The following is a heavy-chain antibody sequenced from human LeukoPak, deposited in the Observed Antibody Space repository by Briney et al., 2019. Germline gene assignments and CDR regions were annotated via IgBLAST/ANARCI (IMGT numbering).Heavy chain of an antibody. Sequence: GGSLRLSCAASGFTFSSYAMSWVRQAPGKGLEWVSTISDSGARTNYADSAKGRFTISRDNSMNTLYLQMNSLRADDTAVYYCASDYFLDYWGQGTLVAVSS. CDR1: GFTFSSYA. V-gene: IGHV3-23*01. CDR2: ISDSGART. CDR3: ASDYFLDY. D-gene: IGHD6-25*01. J-gene: IGHJ4*02.